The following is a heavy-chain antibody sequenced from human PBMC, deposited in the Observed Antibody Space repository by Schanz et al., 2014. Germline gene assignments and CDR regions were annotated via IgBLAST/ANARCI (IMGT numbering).Heavy chain of an antibody. CDR1: GFTFSIYA. Sequence: EVQLVESGGGLVQPGGSLRLSCSASGFTFSIYAMHWVRQAPGKGLEYVSAISHDGYSTYYADSVKGRFTISRDNSKNTLYLQMSSLTTEDTAVYFCAKIERNEDWGQGTLVTVSS. D-gene: IGHD1-1*01. CDR3: AKIERNED. CDR2: ISHDGYST. J-gene: IGHJ4*02. V-gene: IGHV3-64D*06.